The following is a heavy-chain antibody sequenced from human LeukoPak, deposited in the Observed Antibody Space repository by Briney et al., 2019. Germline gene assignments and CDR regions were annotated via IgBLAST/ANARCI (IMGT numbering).Heavy chain of an antibody. J-gene: IGHJ4*02. Sequence: PGGSLRLSCAASGFTFSSYGMHWVRQAPGKGLEWVAFIRYDGSNKYYADSVKGRFTISRDNSKNTLYLQMNSLRAEDTAVYYCAKEPKSSGWYNFDYWGQGTLVTVSS. CDR3: AKEPKSSGWYNFDY. D-gene: IGHD6-19*01. CDR1: GFTFSSYG. CDR2: IRYDGSNK. V-gene: IGHV3-30*02.